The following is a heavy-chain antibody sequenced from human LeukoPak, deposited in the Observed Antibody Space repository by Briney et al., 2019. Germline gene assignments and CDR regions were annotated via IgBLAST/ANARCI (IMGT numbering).Heavy chain of an antibody. CDR1: GFTFNSYT. V-gene: IGHV3-21*04. CDR3: ARGDGPIDY. J-gene: IGHJ4*02. Sequence: GGSLRLSCAASGFTFNSYTMNWVRQAPGKGLEWVSSISSSSTYMYYADSVKGRFTISRDNAKNSLYLQMNSLRVEDTAVYYCARGDGPIDYWGQGTLVTVSS. CDR2: ISSSSTYM.